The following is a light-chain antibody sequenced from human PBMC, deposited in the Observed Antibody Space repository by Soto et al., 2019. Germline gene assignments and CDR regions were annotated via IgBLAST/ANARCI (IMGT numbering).Light chain of an antibody. CDR1: QNIRNY. CDR2: GAA. J-gene: IGKJ4*01. V-gene: IGKV1-39*01. Sequence: IQMTQSPSSLSASVGDRVAITCRASQNIRNYVNWYQQKPGKAPRCLIYGAASLQSGVPSRFSGSGSGTNFSLTINSLQPEDYATYYCQQSYNIQALTFGGGTKVDIK. CDR3: QQSYNIQALT.